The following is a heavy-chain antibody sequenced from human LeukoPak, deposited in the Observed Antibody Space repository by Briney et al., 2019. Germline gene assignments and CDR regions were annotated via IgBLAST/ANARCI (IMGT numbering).Heavy chain of an antibody. V-gene: IGHV3-23*01. CDR1: GFTFSSYA. D-gene: IGHD5-12*01. Sequence: RGCLRLSCAASGFTFSSYAMSWVRQAPGKGLEWVSAISGSGGSTYYADSVKGRFTISRDNSKNTLYLQMNSLRAEDTAVYCCAPSGYSGYDPQRIDYWGQGTPVTVSS. CDR2: ISGSGGST. J-gene: IGHJ4*02. CDR3: APSGYSGYDPQRIDY.